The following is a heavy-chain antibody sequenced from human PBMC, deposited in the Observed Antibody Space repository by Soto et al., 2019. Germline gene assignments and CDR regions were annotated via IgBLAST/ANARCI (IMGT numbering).Heavy chain of an antibody. CDR2: IDPSDSYT. CDR1: GYSFTSYW. Sequence: GXSVKISCKGSGYSFTSYWISWVRQMPGKGLEWMGRIDPSDSYTNYSPSFQGHVTISAGKSISTAYLQWSSLKASDTAMYYCARGHDCSSTSCYLGYYYYYGMDVWGQGTTVTVSS. V-gene: IGHV5-10-1*01. J-gene: IGHJ6*02. D-gene: IGHD2-2*01. CDR3: ARGHDCSSTSCYLGYYYYYGMDV.